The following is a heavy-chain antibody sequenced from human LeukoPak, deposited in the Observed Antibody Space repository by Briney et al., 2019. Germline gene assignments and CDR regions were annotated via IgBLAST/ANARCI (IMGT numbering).Heavy chain of an antibody. CDR1: GFTFSSYS. J-gene: IGHJ6*02. CDR2: ISSSSSYI. CDR3: AKTSLRFGELFPYGMDV. V-gene: IGHV3-21*04. D-gene: IGHD3-10*01. Sequence: GGSLRLSCAASGFTFSSYSMNCVREAPGEGLEWVSSISSSSSYIYYADSVKGRFTISRDSSKNTLYLQMSALRAEDTAIYYCAKTSLRFGELFPYGMDVWGQGTTVTVSS.